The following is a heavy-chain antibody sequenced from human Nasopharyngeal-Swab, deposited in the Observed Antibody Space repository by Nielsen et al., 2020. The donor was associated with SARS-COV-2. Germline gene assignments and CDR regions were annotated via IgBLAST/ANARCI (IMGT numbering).Heavy chain of an antibody. CDR1: GFTFSSYA. Sequence: GGSLRLSCAASGFTFSSYAMSWVRQAPGKGLEWVSAISGSGGSTYYADSVKGRFTISRDNSKNTLYLQMNSLRAEDTAVYYCAKDMAAYISGNWFDPWGQGTLVTVSS. D-gene: IGHD3-22*01. CDR2: ISGSGGST. CDR3: AKDMAAYISGNWFDP. J-gene: IGHJ5*02. V-gene: IGHV3-23*01.